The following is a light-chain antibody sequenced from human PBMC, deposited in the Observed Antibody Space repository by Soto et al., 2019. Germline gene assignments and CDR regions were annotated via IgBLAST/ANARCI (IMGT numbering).Light chain of an antibody. CDR3: QHRANWPLT. J-gene: IGKJ4*01. V-gene: IGKV3-11*01. Sequence: EIVLTQSPAILSLSPGERATLSCRASQSVTIKLAWYQQKPGQPPRLLIYDASTRATGTPARFSGSGSGTDFTLSISSLDPEDFAFYFCQHRANWPLTFGGGTKVEI. CDR1: QSVTIK. CDR2: DAS.